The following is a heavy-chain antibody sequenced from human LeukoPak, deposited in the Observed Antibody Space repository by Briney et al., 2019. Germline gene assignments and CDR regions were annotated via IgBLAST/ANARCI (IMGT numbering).Heavy chain of an antibody. CDR3: AREPGNNGDLDY. CDR2: ISTSGSST. Sequence: GSLRLSCVASGFTFSDYTMNWVRQAPGKGLEWVSSISTSGSSTFYADSMKGRFTISRDNAKSSLYLQMSSLRAEDTAVYYCAREPGNNGDLDYWGQGTLVTVSS. V-gene: IGHV3-21*01. CDR1: GFTFSDYT. D-gene: IGHD4-17*01. J-gene: IGHJ4*02.